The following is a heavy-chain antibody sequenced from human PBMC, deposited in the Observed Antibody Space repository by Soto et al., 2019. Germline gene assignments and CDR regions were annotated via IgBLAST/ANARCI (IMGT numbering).Heavy chain of an antibody. Sequence: SVKVSCKVSGGTFSSYAISWVRQAPGQGLEWMGGIIPIFGTANYAQKFQGRVTITADESTSTAYMELSSLRSEDTAVYYCARDIAARYSGYDPDWFDPWGEGTLGTVSS. CDR2: IIPIFGTA. CDR1: GGTFSSYA. D-gene: IGHD5-12*01. J-gene: IGHJ5*02. V-gene: IGHV1-69*01. CDR3: ARDIAARYSGYDPDWFDP.